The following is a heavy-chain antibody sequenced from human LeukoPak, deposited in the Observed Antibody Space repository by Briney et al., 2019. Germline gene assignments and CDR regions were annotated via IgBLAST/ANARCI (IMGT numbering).Heavy chain of an antibody. CDR3: ARDMWGTFDY. J-gene: IGHJ4*02. CDR2: INPDGSTT. V-gene: IGHV3-74*01. Sequence: GGSLRLSSAASGFTFSVFWMHWVRQAPGTGPVWVSRINPDGSTTSYADSVKGRFTISRDNAKNTLYLQISSLRAEDTAVYYCARDMWGTFDYWGQGTLVTVSS. D-gene: IGHD7-27*01. CDR1: GFTFSVFW.